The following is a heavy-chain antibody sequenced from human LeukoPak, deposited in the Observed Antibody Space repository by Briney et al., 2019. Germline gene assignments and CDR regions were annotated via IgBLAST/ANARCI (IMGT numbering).Heavy chain of an antibody. CDR1: GFTASSNY. Sequence: PGGSLRLSCAASGFTASSNYMSWVRQAPGKGLEWVSVIYSGGSTYYADSVKGRFTISRDNSKNTLYLQMNSLRAEDTAVYYCARGVGNPYYYDSSGYNYFDYWGQGTLVTVSS. D-gene: IGHD3-22*01. CDR2: IYSGGST. V-gene: IGHV3-53*01. CDR3: ARGVGNPYYYDSSGYNYFDY. J-gene: IGHJ4*02.